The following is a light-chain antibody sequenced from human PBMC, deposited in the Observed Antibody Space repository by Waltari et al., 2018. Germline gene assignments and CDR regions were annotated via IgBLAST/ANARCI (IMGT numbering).Light chain of an antibody. CDR1: TNDVGVYNF. Sequence: QSALTQPPSASGSPRQSVTISCPATTNDVGVYNFFSWYQQNPGKAPKLMIYEVTKRPSGVPDRFSGSKSGNTASLTVSGLQAEDEADYYCASYADSDKLLFGGGTKLTVL. CDR2: EVT. V-gene: IGLV2-8*01. CDR3: ASYADSDKLL. J-gene: IGLJ2*01.